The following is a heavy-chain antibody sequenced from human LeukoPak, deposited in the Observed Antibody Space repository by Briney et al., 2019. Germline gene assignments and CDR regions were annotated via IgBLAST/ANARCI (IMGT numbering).Heavy chain of an antibody. Sequence: PSETLSLTCTVSGGSISSYYWSWIRQPPGKGLEWIGYIYYSGSTNYNPSLKSRVTISVDTSKNQFSLKLSSVTAADTAVYYCARGTVTTVTSPPTTYYYMDVWGKGTTVTVSS. CDR1: GGSISSYY. CDR2: IYYSGST. V-gene: IGHV4-59*01. CDR3: ARGTVTTVTSPPTTYYYMDV. D-gene: IGHD4-17*01. J-gene: IGHJ6*03.